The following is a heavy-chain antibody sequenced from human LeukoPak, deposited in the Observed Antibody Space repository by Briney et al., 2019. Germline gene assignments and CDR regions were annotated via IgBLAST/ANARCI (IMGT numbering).Heavy chain of an antibody. D-gene: IGHD3-10*01. Sequence: GGSLRLSCAASGFTFSSYWMSWVRQAPGKGLEWVANIKQDGSEKYYVDSVKGRFTISRDNAKNSLYLQMNSLRAEDTAVYYCARDSRYGSGSYLAFDIWGQGIMVTVSS. CDR2: IKQDGSEK. V-gene: IGHV3-7*01. CDR1: GFTFSSYW. J-gene: IGHJ3*02. CDR3: ARDSRYGSGSYLAFDI.